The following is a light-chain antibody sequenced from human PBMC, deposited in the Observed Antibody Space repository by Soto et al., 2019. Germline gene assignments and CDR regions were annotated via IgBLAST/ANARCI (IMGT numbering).Light chain of an antibody. CDR2: SDN. CDR1: SSNIGSNP. J-gene: IGLJ2*01. CDR3: AEWDDSLRGRV. V-gene: IGLV1-44*01. Sequence: QSVLTQPPSASGTPGPRVTISCSGSSSNIGSNPVSWYQQRPGTAPKSLIYSDNQRPSGVPDRISGSRSGTSASLAISGLPSEDEAVYYCAEWDDSLRGRVVGGGTKVTVL.